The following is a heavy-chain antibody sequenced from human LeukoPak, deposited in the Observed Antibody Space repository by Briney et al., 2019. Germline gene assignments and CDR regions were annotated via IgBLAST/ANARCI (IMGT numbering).Heavy chain of an antibody. D-gene: IGHD6-19*01. CDR2: INPSGGST. V-gene: IGHV1-46*01. J-gene: IGHJ5*01. CDR3: ARDMEGAGTPFGC. Sequence: ASVKVSCKASGYTFTNYYIHWVRQAPGQGLEWMGIINPSGGSTSYAQKFQGRVTMTRDMSTSTVYMELSSLRSEDTAVYYCARDMEGAGTPFGCWGQGTLVTVSS. CDR1: GYTFTNYY.